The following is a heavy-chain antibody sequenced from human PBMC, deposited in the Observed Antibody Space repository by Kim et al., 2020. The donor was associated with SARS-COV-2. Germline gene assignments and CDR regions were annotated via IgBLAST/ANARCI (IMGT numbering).Heavy chain of an antibody. CDR2: IYHSGST. CDR1: GYSISSGYY. CDR3: ARVEQQLVRGWFDP. Sequence: SETLSLTCTVSGYSISSGYYWGWIRQPPGKGLEWIGSIYHSGSTYYNPSLKSRVTISVDTSKNQFSLKLSSVTAADTAVYYCARVEQQLVRGWFDPWGQG. J-gene: IGHJ5*02. V-gene: IGHV4-38-2*02. D-gene: IGHD6-13*01.